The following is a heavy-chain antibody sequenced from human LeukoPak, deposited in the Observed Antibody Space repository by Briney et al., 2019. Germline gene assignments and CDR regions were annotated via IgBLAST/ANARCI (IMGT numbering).Heavy chain of an antibody. CDR1: GFTFNSYW. D-gene: IGHD6-13*01. CDR3: ARVSGSSWYGAFDI. J-gene: IGHJ3*02. Sequence: GGSLRLSCAASGFTFNSYWMHWVRQAPGKGLEWVANIKQDGSEKYYVDSVKGRFTISRDNAKNSLYLQMNSLRAEDTAVYYCARVSGSSWYGAFDIWGQGTMVTVSS. V-gene: IGHV3-7*01. CDR2: IKQDGSEK.